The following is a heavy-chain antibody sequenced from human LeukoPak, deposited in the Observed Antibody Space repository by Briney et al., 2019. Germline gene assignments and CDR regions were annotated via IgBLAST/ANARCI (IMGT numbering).Heavy chain of an antibody. V-gene: IGHV3-7*01. CDR2: IKQDGTEK. Sequence: GGSLRLSCAASGFTFSSYWMSWVRQAPGKGLEWVANIKQDGTEKYYVDSVEGRFTISRDNAKNSLYLQMDSLRDDDTAVYYCANGRYRFLEWQNWFDPWGQGTLVTVSS. CDR3: ANGRYRFLEWQNWFDP. D-gene: IGHD3-3*01. J-gene: IGHJ5*02. CDR1: GFTFSSYW.